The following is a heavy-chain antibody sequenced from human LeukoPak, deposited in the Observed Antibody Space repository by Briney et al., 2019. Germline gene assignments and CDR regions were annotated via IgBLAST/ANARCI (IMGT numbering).Heavy chain of an antibody. CDR2: ISSGGSTI. D-gene: IGHD1-26*01. CDR3: ARDRRGGSPGFQH. V-gene: IGHV3-48*03. Sequence: GGSLRLSCAASGFTFSSFEMKWVRQAPGKGLEWVSYISSGGSTIYYADSVKGRFTISRDNAKNSLYLQMNSLRAEDTAVYYCARDRRGGSPGFQHWGQGTLVTVSS. J-gene: IGHJ1*01. CDR1: GFTFSSFE.